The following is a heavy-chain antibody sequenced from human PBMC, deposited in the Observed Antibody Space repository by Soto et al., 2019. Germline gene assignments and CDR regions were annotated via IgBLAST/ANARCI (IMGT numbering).Heavy chain of an antibody. D-gene: IGHD2-15*01. CDR2: ISGSGGST. V-gene: IGHV3-23*01. CDR3: AKASFGVVAATRGMDV. Sequence: EVQLLESGGGLVQPGGSLRLSCAASGFTFSSYAMSWVRQAPGKGLEWVSAISGSGGSTYYADSVKGRFTISRDNSKNTLYLQMNSLRAEDTAVYYCAKASFGVVAATRGMDVWGQGTTVTVSS. CDR1: GFTFSSYA. J-gene: IGHJ6*02.